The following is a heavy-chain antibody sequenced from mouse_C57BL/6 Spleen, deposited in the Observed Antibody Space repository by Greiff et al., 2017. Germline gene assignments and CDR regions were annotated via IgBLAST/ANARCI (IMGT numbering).Heavy chain of an antibody. CDR1: GYTFTSYT. V-gene: IGHV1-4*01. CDR3: ARGYYFAY. J-gene: IGHJ2*01. Sequence: QVQLKQSGAELVRPGASVKMSCKASGYTFTSYTMHWVKQRPGQGLEWIGYINPSSGYTTYNQKFKDKATLTVAKSSSTAYMQLSSLTSEDSAVXYCARGYYFAYWGQGTTLTVSA. CDR2: INPSSGYT.